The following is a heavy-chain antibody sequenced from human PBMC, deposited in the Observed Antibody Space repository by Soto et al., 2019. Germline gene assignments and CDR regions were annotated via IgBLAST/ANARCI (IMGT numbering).Heavy chain of an antibody. V-gene: IGHV3-33*08. Sequence: GGSLRLSCAASGFTFSSYAMHWVRQAPGKGLEWVAVIWYDGSNKYYADSVKGRFTISRDNSKNTLYLQMNSLRAEDTAVYYCARDGRTGSRDFDYWGQGTLVTVS. CDR1: GFTFSSYA. J-gene: IGHJ4*02. CDR2: IWYDGSNK. CDR3: ARDGRTGSRDFDY. D-gene: IGHD2-15*01.